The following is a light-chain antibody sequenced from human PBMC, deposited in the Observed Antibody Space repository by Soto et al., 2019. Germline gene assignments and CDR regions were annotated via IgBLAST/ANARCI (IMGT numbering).Light chain of an antibody. CDR1: QSISTY. CDR2: AAS. CDR3: QQSYSAPPWT. Sequence: DIQLTQSPSSLSASVGDRVTISCRASQSISTYLTWYQQKPGKAPRLLIYAASTVQTGVPPRFSGSGSGTDFTLTISSLRLDDIATYFCQQSYSAPPWTFGQGTKVDIK. V-gene: IGKV1-39*01. J-gene: IGKJ1*01.